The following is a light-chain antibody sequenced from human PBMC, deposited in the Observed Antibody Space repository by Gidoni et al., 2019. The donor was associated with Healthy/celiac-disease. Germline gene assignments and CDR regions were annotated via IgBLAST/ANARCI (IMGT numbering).Light chain of an antibody. Sequence: QSALTQPASVSGSPGQSITISCTGTSSDVGGYNYVSWYQQHPGTAPKLMIYDVSNRPSEVSNRFSGSKSGNTASLTISGLQAEDEADYDCSAYTSSSTLVFGGGTKLTVL. CDR3: SAYTSSSTLV. CDR2: DVS. V-gene: IGLV2-14*01. J-gene: IGLJ2*01. CDR1: SSDVGGYNY.